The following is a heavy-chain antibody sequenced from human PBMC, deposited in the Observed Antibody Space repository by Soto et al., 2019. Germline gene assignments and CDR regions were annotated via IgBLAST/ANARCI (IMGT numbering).Heavy chain of an antibody. D-gene: IGHD3-22*01. Sequence: KPSETLSLTCAVYDGSFSGYYWSWLRQPPGKGLEWIGEIHHSGITNYNPSLKSRVTISVDTTRSQVSLKVTSVTAADTAVYYCARGSRDSSPYPYSFDYWGQGTLVTVSS. CDR2: IHHSGIT. J-gene: IGHJ4*02. V-gene: IGHV4-34*01. CDR1: DGSFSGYY. CDR3: ARGSRDSSPYPYSFDY.